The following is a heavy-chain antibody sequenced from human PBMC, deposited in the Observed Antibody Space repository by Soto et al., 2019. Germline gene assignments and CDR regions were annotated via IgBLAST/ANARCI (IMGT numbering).Heavy chain of an antibody. CDR1: GGTFSSYA. CDR2: IIPIFGTA. Sequence: QVQLVQSGAEVKKPGSSVKVSCKASGGTFSSYAISWVRQAPGQGLEWMGGIIPIFGTANYAQKFQGRVTITADASTSTAYMELSSLRSEDTAVYYCARVKRRTGRPQPLVYGMDVWGQGTTVTVSS. V-gene: IGHV1-69*01. CDR3: ARVKRRTGRPQPLVYGMDV. D-gene: IGHD3-9*01. J-gene: IGHJ6*02.